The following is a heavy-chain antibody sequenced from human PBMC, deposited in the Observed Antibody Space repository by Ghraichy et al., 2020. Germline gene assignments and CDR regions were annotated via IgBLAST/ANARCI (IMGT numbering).Heavy chain of an antibody. CDR3: ARLVPAAHAFDI. J-gene: IGHJ3*02. CDR1: GGSFSGYY. V-gene: IGHV4-34*01. Sequence: TLSLTCAVYGGSFSGYYWSWIRQPPGKGLEWIGEINHSGSTNYNPSLKSRVTISVDTSKNQFSLKLSSVTAADTAVYYCARLVPAAHAFDIWGQGTMVTVSS. D-gene: IGHD2-2*01. CDR2: INHSGST.